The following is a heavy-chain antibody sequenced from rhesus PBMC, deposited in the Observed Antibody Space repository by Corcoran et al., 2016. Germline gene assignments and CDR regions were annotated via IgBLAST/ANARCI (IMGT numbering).Heavy chain of an antibody. D-gene: IGHD4-23*01. V-gene: IGHV3S42*01. Sequence: EVQLVESGCGLAKSGGSLRLCCAASEVPFSRYGLHWFRQPPGKGLEWISGISSGGGSIDYADTVKGRFTISRDNSKNTLSLEMNSLRAEDTAVYYCVSYSKNVDYWGQGVLVTVSS. CDR1: EVPFSRYG. J-gene: IGHJ4*01. CDR2: ISSGGGSI. CDR3: VSYSKNVDY.